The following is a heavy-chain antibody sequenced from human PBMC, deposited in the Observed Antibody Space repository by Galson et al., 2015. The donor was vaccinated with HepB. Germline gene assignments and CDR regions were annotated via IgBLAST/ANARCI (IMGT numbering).Heavy chain of an antibody. J-gene: IGHJ6*02. CDR1: GFTFSSYS. V-gene: IGHV3-48*01. Sequence: SLRLSCAASGFTFSSYSMNWVRPAPGKGLEWVSYISSSSTIYYADSVKGRFTSRDNAKNSLYLQMNSLRAEDTAVYYCARDPHYYYGMDVWGQGTTVTVSS. CDR3: ARDPHYYYGMDV. CDR2: ISSSSTI.